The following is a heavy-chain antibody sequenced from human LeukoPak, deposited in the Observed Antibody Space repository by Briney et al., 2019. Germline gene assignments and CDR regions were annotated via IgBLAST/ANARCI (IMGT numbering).Heavy chain of an antibody. D-gene: IGHD5-12*01. CDR2: INPNSGGT. V-gene: IGHV1-2*02. J-gene: IGHJ6*03. CDR1: GYTFTDYY. Sequence: ASVKVSCKASGYTFTDYYMHRVRQAPGQGLEWMGWINPNSGGTNYAQKFQGRVTMTRDTSISTAYMELSRLRSDDTAVYYCARVSGRMGYMDVWGKGTTVTVSS. CDR3: ARVSGRMGYMDV.